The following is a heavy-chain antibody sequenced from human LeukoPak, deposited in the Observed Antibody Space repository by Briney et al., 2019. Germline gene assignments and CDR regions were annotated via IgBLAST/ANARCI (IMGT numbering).Heavy chain of an antibody. V-gene: IGHV1-18*01. CDR1: GYTFTSYG. J-gene: IGHJ4*02. CDR2: VSAYNGNT. Sequence: GASVKVSCKASGYTFTSYGFSWVRQAPGQGLEWMGWVSAYNGNTNYAQKVQGRVTMTTDTSTSTAYMELRSLRSEDTAVYYCATDPQPAAMAYWGQGTLVTVSS. D-gene: IGHD2-2*01. CDR3: ATDPQPAAMAY.